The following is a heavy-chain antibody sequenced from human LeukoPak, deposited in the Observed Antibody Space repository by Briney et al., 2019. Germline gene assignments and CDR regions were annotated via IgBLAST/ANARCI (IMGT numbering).Heavy chain of an antibody. CDR3: ARETRGGYITRYYFDY. D-gene: IGHD5-24*01. CDR1: GYTFTGYY. V-gene: IGHV1-2*02. Sequence: ASVKVSCKASGYTFTGYYMHWVRQAPGQGLEWMGWINPNSGGTNYAQKFQGRVTMTRDTSTSTAYMELSRLRSDDTAVYYCARETRGGYITRYYFDYWGQGTLVTVSS. J-gene: IGHJ4*02. CDR2: INPNSGGT.